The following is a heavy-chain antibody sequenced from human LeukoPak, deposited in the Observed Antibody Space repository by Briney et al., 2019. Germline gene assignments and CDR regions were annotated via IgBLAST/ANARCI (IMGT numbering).Heavy chain of an antibody. V-gene: IGHV4-39*01. J-gene: IGHJ4*02. D-gene: IGHD4-11*01. CDR2: IYYSGST. CDR3: ATGIPDYSNYEDYFDY. CDR1: GGSISSSSYY. Sequence: SETLSLTCTVSGGSISSSSYYWGWIRQPPGKGLEWIGSIYYSGSTYYNPSLKSRVTISVDTSKNQFSLKLSSVTAADTAVYYCATGIPDYSNYEDYFDYWGQGTLVTVSS.